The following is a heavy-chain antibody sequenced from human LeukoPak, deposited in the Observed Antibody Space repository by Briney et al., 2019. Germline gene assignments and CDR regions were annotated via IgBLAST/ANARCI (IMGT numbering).Heavy chain of an antibody. CDR3: ATAVVLRFLEWVNY. D-gene: IGHD3-3*01. Sequence: GGSLRLSCAASGFTFSNYAMTWVRQAPGKGLAWVSTITGSGAVTYYADSVEGRFTISRDNSKKTLYLHMNSLRAEDTAVYYCATAVVLRFLEWVNYWGQGTLVTVSS. CDR2: ITGSGAVT. CDR1: GFTFSNYA. V-gene: IGHV3-23*01. J-gene: IGHJ4*02.